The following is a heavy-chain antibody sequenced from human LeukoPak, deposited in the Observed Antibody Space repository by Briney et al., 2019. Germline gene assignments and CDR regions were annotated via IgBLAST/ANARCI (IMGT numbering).Heavy chain of an antibody. CDR2: ISRDGRST. V-gene: IGHV3-64*02. J-gene: IGHJ4*02. D-gene: IGHD3-10*01. CDR3: AIQIRGAVY. CDR1: GFTFSSFA. Sequence: PGRSLRLSCAASGFTFSSFAMHWVRQAPGKGLEYVSGISRDGRSTFYADSVKGRFTISRDNSKNTLYLQMGSLRAEDMAVYYCAIQIRGAVYWGQGTLVTVSS.